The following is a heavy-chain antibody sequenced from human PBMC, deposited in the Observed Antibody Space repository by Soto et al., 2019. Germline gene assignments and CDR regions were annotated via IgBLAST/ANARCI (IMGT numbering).Heavy chain of an antibody. Sequence: EVQLVESGGGLVQPGGSLRLSCAASGFILTSYWMTWVRQAPGKGLEWVAIIKQDGSEKYYADSVKGRSTISRDSAKNSLNLQMNSLRGEDTAIYYCAKDRQDHNSVWDPFDIWGQGTLVTVSS. CDR3: AKDRQDHNSVWDPFDI. V-gene: IGHV3-7*03. J-gene: IGHJ3*02. D-gene: IGHD1-20*01. CDR1: GFILTSYW. CDR2: IKQDGSEK.